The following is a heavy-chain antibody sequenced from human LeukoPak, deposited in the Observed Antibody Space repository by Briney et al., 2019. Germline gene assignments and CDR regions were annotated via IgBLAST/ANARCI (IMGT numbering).Heavy chain of an antibody. CDR1: GGSISSYY. J-gene: IGHJ5*02. CDR3: ARRSDYDFSSGFDP. V-gene: IGHV4-59*08. Sequence: SETLSLTCTVSGGSISSYYWSWIRQPPGEGLEWIGYIYYSGSTNYNPSLKSRVTISVDTSKNQFSLKLSSVTAADTAVYYCARRSDYDFSSGFDPWGQGTLVTVSS. D-gene: IGHD3-3*01. CDR2: IYYSGST.